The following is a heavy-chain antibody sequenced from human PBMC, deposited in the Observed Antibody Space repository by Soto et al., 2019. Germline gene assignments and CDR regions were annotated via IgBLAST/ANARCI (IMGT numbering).Heavy chain of an antibody. V-gene: IGHV3-23*01. J-gene: IGHJ4*02. CDR3: AKLSAYCSGGSCHYFDY. CDR2: ISGSGGST. Sequence: PGGSLRLSCAASGFTFSSYAMSWVRQAPGKGLEWVSAISGSGGSTYYADSVKGRFTISRDNSKNTLYLQMNSLRAEDTAVYYCAKLSAYCSGGSCHYFDYWGQGTLVTVSS. D-gene: IGHD2-15*01. CDR1: GFTFSSYA.